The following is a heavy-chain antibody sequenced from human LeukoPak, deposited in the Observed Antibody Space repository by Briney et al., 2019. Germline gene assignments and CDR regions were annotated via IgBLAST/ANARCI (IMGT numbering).Heavy chain of an antibody. CDR1: GYSFTSYA. CDR3: ARDSLRSTWSSYYNALDV. CDR2: ISAYNGNT. Sequence: GASVKVSCKASGYSFTSYAINWVRQAPGQGLEWVGWISAYNGNTGYAQKLQDRVTMTTDSSTSTAYMELRSLTSDDTAVYYCARDSLRSTWSSYYNALDVWGQGTTVTVSS. D-gene: IGHD6-13*01. J-gene: IGHJ6*02. V-gene: IGHV1-18*01.